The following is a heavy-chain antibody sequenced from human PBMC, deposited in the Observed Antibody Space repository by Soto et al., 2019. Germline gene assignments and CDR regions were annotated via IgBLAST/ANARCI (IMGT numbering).Heavy chain of an antibody. CDR1: GFTFSSYA. Sequence: QVQLVESGGGVVQPGRSLRLSCAASGFTFSSYAMHWVRQAPGKGLEWVAVISYDGSNKYYADSVKGRFTISRDNSKNTLYLQMNSLRAEDTAVYYCARSPSGYSSVRGVEYWYFDLWGRGTLVTVSS. J-gene: IGHJ2*01. CDR2: ISYDGSNK. CDR3: ARSPSGYSSVRGVEYWYFDL. V-gene: IGHV3-30-3*01. D-gene: IGHD6-19*01.